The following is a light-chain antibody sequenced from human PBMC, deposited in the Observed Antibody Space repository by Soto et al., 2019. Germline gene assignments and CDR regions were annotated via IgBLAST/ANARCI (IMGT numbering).Light chain of an antibody. V-gene: IGLV1-44*01. CDR1: SSNVGRNA. CDR3: AAWDDRLNGWV. Sequence: QSVLTQSPSASGTPGQRVTISCSGSSSNVGRNAVQWYQHFPGTAPKLLIHTNNQRPSGVPDRFSGSKSDTSASLAIRGLQSEDEADYHCAAWDDRLNGWVFGGGTKLTVL. CDR2: TNN. J-gene: IGLJ3*02.